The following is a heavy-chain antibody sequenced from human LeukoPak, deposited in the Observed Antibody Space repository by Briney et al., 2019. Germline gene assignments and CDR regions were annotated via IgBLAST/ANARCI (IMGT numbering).Heavy chain of an antibody. J-gene: IGHJ4*02. Sequence: SETLSLTCTVSGGSISDYYWGWIRQPPGKGLEWIAYIHTRGSTDYNPSLKSRATVSVDSSKNQFSLKLSFVTAADTAVYYCARSDSSTSWFLGYWGRGTLVTVSS. V-gene: IGHV4-4*09. CDR1: GGSISDYY. CDR3: ARSDSSTSWFLGY. D-gene: IGHD2-2*01. CDR2: IHTRGST.